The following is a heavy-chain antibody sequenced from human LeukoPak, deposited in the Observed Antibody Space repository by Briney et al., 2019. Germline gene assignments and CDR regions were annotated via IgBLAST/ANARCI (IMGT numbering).Heavy chain of an antibody. CDR1: GYTFTGYY. V-gene: IGHV1-2*02. D-gene: IGHD3-3*01. CDR2: INPNSGGT. J-gene: IGHJ4*02. CDR3: ARGRVINDFWSGYYSDY. Sequence: GASVKVSCKASGYTFTGYYMHWVRQAPGQGLEWMGWINPNSGGTSYAQKFQGRVTMTRDTSISTAYMELSRLRSDDTAVYYCARGRVINDFWSGYYSDYWGQGTLVTVSS.